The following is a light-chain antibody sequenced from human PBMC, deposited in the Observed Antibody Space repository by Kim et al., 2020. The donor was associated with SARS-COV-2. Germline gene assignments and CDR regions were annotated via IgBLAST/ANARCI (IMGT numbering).Light chain of an antibody. Sequence: ATINCKSSQSVLSSSNNKSYLAWYQHKPGQPPKLLIYWASTRESGVPDRFSGSGSGTDFTLTISSLQAEDVAVYYCQQYYSTPPTFGQGTKVDIK. CDR3: QQYYSTPPT. CDR2: WAS. V-gene: IGKV4-1*01. CDR1: QSVLSSSNNKSY. J-gene: IGKJ1*01.